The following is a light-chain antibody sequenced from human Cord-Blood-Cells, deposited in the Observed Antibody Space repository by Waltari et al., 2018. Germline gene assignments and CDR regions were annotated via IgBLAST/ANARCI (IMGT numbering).Light chain of an antibody. CDR3: QSYDSSLSGWV. V-gene: IGLV1-40*01. J-gene: IGLJ3*02. CDR2: VNS. Sequence: QSVLTQPPSVSGAPGQRVTISCTGSSSNIGAGYDVHWYQQLPGTAPKLRIYVNSNRPSGVPDRVSGSKSGASASLAITGLQAEDEADYYRQSYDSSLSGWVFGGGTKLTVL. CDR1: SSNIGAGYD.